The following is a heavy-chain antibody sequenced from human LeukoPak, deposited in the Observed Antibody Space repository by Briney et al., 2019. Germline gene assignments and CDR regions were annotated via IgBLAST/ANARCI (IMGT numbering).Heavy chain of an antibody. CDR2: IYYSGST. Sequence: SQTLSLTCTVSGGSISSGDYYWGWIRQPPGKGLEWIGYIYYSGSTYYNPSLKSRVTISVDTSKNQFSLKLSSVTAADTAVYYCAREGSTGASRYFDYWGQGTLVTVSS. D-gene: IGHD1-26*01. V-gene: IGHV4-30-4*08. J-gene: IGHJ4*02. CDR1: GGSISSGDYY. CDR3: AREGSTGASRYFDY.